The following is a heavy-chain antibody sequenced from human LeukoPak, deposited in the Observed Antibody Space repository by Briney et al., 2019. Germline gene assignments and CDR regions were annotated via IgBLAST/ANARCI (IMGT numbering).Heavy chain of an antibody. J-gene: IGHJ4*02. CDR2: IWYDGSNK. CDR1: GFTFSSYG. D-gene: IGHD2-15*01. V-gene: IGHV3-30*02. Sequence: GGSLRLSCAASGFTFSSYGMHWVSQAPGKWLEWVALIWYDGSNKYYADSVKGRFTISRDNSKNTRYLQMNSLRAEDTAVYYCAKDLGREVVVAAIGWGQGTLVTVSS. CDR3: AKDLGREVVVAAIG.